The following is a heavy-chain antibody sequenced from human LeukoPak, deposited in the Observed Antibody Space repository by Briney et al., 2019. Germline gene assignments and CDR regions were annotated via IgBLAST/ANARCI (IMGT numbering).Heavy chain of an antibody. CDR2: ISAYNGNT. CDR3: ARDRGWFDP. J-gene: IGHJ5*02. Sequence: GASVKVSCKASGYDFITYAISWVRQAPGQGLGWMGWISAYNGNTNYAQKLQGRVTMTTDTSTSTAYMELRSLRSDDTAVYYCARDRGWFDPWGQGTLVPVSS. D-gene: IGHD3-10*01. V-gene: IGHV1-18*01. CDR1: GYDFITYA.